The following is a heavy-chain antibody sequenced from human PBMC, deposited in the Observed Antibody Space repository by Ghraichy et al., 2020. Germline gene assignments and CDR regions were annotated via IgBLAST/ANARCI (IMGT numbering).Heavy chain of an antibody. V-gene: IGHV1-18*01. J-gene: IGHJ4*02. CDR2: ISGYSGKT. CDR3: ARDMYYYDGSGDWQFDS. CDR1: GFTFSAYG. D-gene: IGHD3-22*01. Sequence: ASVKVSCKAYGFTFSAYGISWVRQAPGQGLEWMGWISGYSGKTNYAQKYQGRVTMTTDKSTSTAYMELRSLRSDDSAVYYCARDMYYYDGSGDWQFDSWGLGTLVTVSS.